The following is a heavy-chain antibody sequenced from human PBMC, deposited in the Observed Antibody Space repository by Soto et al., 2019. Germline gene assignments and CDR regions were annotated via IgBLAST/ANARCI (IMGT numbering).Heavy chain of an antibody. CDR2: VGDSGGST. CDR1: GFTFSSYA. V-gene: IGHV3-23*01. D-gene: IGHD6-19*01. J-gene: IGHJ4*02. CDR3: AKDRGWGTTFDY. Sequence: GGSLRLSCAASGFTFSSYAMTWVRQAPGQGLEWVSIVGDSGGSTYYADSVKGRFTISRDNSKNTLYLQMNSLRAEDTAIYFCAKDRGWGTTFDYWGQGTLVTVSS.